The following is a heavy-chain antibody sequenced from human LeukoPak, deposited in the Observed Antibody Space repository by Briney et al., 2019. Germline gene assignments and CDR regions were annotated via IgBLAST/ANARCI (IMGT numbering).Heavy chain of an antibody. J-gene: IGHJ3*02. V-gene: IGHV3-66*02. Sequence: GGSLRLSCAASGFTVSSNYMSWVRQAPGKGLEWVSVIYSGGSTYYADSVKGRFTISRDNSKNTLYLQMNSLRAEDTAVYYCASLGTLRGYSGYDLSAFDIWGQGTMVTVSS. CDR3: ASLGTLRGYSGYDLSAFDI. D-gene: IGHD5-12*01. CDR2: IYSGGST. CDR1: GFTVSSNY.